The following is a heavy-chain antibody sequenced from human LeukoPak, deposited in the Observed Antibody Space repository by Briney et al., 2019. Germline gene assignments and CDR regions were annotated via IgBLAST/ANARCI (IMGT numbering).Heavy chain of an antibody. V-gene: IGHV1-46*01. CDR3: ARAHGDYGSWFDP. J-gene: IGHJ5*02. CDR2: INPSGGST. CDR1: GYTFTSYY. D-gene: IGHD4-17*01. Sequence: ASVKVSCKASGYTFTSYYMHWVRPAPGQGLEWMGIINPSGGSTSYAQKFQGRVTMTRDTSTSTVYMELSSLRSEDTAVYYCARAHGDYGSWFDPWGQGTLVTVSS.